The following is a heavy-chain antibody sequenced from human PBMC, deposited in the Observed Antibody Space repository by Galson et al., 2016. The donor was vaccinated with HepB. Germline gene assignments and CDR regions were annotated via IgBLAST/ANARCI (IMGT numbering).Heavy chain of an antibody. Sequence: SLRLSCAASGFTFSNYGMSWVRQAPGKGLEWVSAISGSGAGTHSEDSVKGRFTISRNNAKNSLYLQMDSLRVEDTAVYYCARHSPHYSDSSGYSHYYAMDVWGQGTTVTVSS. CDR1: GFTFSNYG. J-gene: IGHJ6*02. V-gene: IGHV3-23*01. D-gene: IGHD3-22*01. CDR3: ARHSPHYSDSSGYSHYYAMDV. CDR2: ISGSGAGT.